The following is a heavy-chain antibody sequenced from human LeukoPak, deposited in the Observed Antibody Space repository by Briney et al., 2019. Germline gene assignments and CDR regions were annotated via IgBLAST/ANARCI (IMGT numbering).Heavy chain of an antibody. CDR1: DASIRSYY. Sequence: TSSETLSLTCTVSDASIRSYYWSWIRQPPGRGLEWIGYMYNSGSTYYNPSLKSRVTISGDTSKNQFSLKLTSVTAADTAVYYCARLGGPAAVDYWGQGTLVTVSS. CDR2: MYNSGST. J-gene: IGHJ4*02. CDR3: ARLGGPAAVDY. D-gene: IGHD2-2*01. V-gene: IGHV4-59*01.